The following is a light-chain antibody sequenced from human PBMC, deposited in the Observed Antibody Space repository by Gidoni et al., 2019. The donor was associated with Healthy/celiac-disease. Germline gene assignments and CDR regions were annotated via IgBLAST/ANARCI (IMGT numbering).Light chain of an antibody. CDR3: QQYNGYSFT. Sequence: DIQMTQSPSTLSASVGDRVTITCRSSQSISSWLAWCQQKPGKAPKLLIYKASSLESGVPSRFSGSGSGTEFTLTISSLQPDDFATYYCQQYNGYSFTFGPGTKVDI. V-gene: IGKV1-5*03. CDR1: QSISSW. J-gene: IGKJ3*01. CDR2: KAS.